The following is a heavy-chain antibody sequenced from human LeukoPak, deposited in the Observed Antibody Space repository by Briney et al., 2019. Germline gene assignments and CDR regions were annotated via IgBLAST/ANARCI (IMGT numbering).Heavy chain of an antibody. Sequence: ASVKVSCKASGYIFTDYYIHWVRQAPGQGLEWMGRINPNSGGAKYTQKFQGRVTMTRDTSISTAYMELSRLRSDDTAVYYCARDTDSSGWYDYWGQGTLVTVSS. D-gene: IGHD6-19*01. CDR3: ARDTDSSGWYDY. CDR1: GYIFTDYY. V-gene: IGHV1-2*06. CDR2: INPNSGGA. J-gene: IGHJ4*02.